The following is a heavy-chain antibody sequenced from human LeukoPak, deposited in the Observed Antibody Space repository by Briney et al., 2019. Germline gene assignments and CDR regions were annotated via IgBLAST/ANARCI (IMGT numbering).Heavy chain of an antibody. Sequence: SETLSLTCTLSGGSLSSYYWSWVSAPAGERVERSGRIYTSGGTKYNTSLMSRVPTSVDSSKNQSPLNLSSVTGADPAAYYCGMGVSYRPLVFWGPGTLVPVSS. CDR1: GGSLSSYY. CDR3: GMGVSYRPLVF. CDR2: IYTSGGT. J-gene: IGHJ4*02. D-gene: IGHD1-26*01. V-gene: IGHV4-4*07.